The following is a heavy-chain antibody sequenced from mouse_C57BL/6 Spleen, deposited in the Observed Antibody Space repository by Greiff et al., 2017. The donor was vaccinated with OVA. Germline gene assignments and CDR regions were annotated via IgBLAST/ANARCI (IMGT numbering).Heavy chain of an antibody. Sequence: VQLQQPGTELVKPGASVKLSCKASGYTFTSYWMHWVKQRPGQGLEWIGNINPSNGGTNYNEKFKSKATLTVDKSSSTAYMQLSSLTSEDSAVYYCARERGGNYVAMDYWGQGTSVTVSS. CDR1: GYTFTSYW. V-gene: IGHV1-53*01. D-gene: IGHD2-1*01. J-gene: IGHJ4*01. CDR2: INPSNGGT. CDR3: ARERGGNYVAMDY.